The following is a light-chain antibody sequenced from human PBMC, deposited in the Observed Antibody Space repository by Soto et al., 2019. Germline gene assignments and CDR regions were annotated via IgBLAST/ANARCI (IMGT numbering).Light chain of an antibody. Sequence: ETVMTQSPGTLSVSPGEGVTLSCRASQSISNNVAWYQQKPGQAPRLLIYGASTRATGIPARFSGSGSGTEYILTCSSLRSEDCAVYYCQQYNYWPQTFGQGTKVEIK. CDR1: QSISNN. CDR3: QQYNYWPQT. J-gene: IGKJ1*01. V-gene: IGKV3-15*01. CDR2: GAS.